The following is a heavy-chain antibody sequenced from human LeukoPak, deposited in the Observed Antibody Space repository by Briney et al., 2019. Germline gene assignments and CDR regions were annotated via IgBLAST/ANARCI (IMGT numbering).Heavy chain of an antibody. V-gene: IGHV3-30*04. CDR3: AKEKLGYCSGGSCYPKPDY. D-gene: IGHD2-15*01. J-gene: IGHJ4*02. Sequence: PGGSLRLSCAASGFTFSSYAMHWVRQAPGKGLEWVAVISYDGSNKYYADSVKGRFTISRDNSKNTLYLQMNSLRAEDTAVYYCAKEKLGYCSGGSCYPKPDYWGQGTLVTVSS. CDR2: ISYDGSNK. CDR1: GFTFSSYA.